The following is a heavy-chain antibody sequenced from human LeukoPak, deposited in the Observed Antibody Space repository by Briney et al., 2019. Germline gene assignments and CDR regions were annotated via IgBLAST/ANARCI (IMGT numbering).Heavy chain of an antibody. Sequence: GGSLRLSCAASGFIFSDYYMSWIRQAPGKGLEWISQISSSGGTTYYTDSVQGRFAISRDNAKNSLYLQMNSLRAEDTAVYYCARVKAAGTRYFDYWGQGTLVTVSS. J-gene: IGHJ4*02. CDR3: ARVKAAGTRYFDY. CDR2: ISSSGGTT. D-gene: IGHD6-13*01. V-gene: IGHV3-11*04. CDR1: GFIFSDYY.